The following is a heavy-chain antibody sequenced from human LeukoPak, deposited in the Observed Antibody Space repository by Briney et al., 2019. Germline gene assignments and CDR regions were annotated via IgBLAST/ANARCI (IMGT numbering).Heavy chain of an antibody. CDR2: IKSKTDGGTT. CDR1: AFTFGDYT. Sequence: GGSLRLSCTASAFTFGDYTMSWVRQAPGKGLEWVGRIKSKTDGGTTDYAEPVKGRFTISRDDSKKTLYLQMNSLKTEDTALYYCAAVSVDYGDSSFDFWGQGTLVTVSS. CDR3: AAVSVDYGDSSFDF. J-gene: IGHJ4*02. D-gene: IGHD4-17*01. V-gene: IGHV3-15*01.